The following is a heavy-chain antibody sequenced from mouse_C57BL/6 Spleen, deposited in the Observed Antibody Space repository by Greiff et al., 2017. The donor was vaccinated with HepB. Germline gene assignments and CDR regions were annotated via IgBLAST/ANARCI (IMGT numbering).Heavy chain of an antibody. CDR3: ARDYYGSSYFDY. CDR2: IYPGSGST. J-gene: IGHJ2*01. V-gene: IGHV1-55*01. D-gene: IGHD1-1*01. Sequence: QVQLQQPGAELVKPGASVKMSCKASGYTFTSYWITWVKQRPGQGLEWIGDIYPGSGSTNYNEKFKSKATLTVDTSSSTAYMQLSSLTSEDSAVYYCARDYYGSSYFDYWVQGTTLTVSS. CDR1: GYTFTSYW.